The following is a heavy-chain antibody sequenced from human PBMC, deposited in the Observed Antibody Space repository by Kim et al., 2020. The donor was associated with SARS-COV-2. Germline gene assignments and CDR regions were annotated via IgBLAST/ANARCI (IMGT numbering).Heavy chain of an antibody. V-gene: IGHV1-46*01. CDR2: INPSGGST. CDR3: ARDHPREPDLLLWFGELHYYFGMDV. Sequence: ASVKVSCKASGYTFTSYYMHWVRQAPGQGLEWLGLINPSGGSTSYAQKLQGRVTMTRDTSTSTVYMELSSLRSEDTAVYYCARDHPREPDLLLWFGELHYYFGMDVWGQRTTVTVSS. J-gene: IGHJ6*02. D-gene: IGHD3-10*01. CDR1: GYTFTSYY.